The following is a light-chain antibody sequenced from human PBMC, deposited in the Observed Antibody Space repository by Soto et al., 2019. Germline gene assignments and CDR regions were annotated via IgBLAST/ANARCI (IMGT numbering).Light chain of an antibody. CDR1: RSDIGNFNR. CDR2: EVT. J-gene: IGLJ3*02. Sequence: QSALTQPPSVSGSPGQSVAISCTGTRSDIGNFNRVSWYQKPPGTAPKVLIYEVTNRPSGVPDRFSGSKSGNTAFLIISGLQAEDEADYYCSSYTSTNTWVFGGGTKLTVL. CDR3: SSYTSTNTWV. V-gene: IGLV2-18*02.